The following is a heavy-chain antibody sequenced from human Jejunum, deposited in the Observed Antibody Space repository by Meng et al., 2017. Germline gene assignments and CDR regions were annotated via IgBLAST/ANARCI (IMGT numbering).Heavy chain of an antibody. CDR3: AKLVSY. CDR1: GFTFSSYW. J-gene: IGHJ4*02. V-gene: IGHV3-23*01. Sequence: GGSLRLSCVASGFTFSSYWMSWVRQAPGKGLEWVSVISGSVGSIYYADSVKGRFTISRDISKNTLYLQMDSLRAEDTAVYYCAKLVSYWGQGTLVTVSS. CDR2: ISGSVGSI. D-gene: IGHD2-8*01.